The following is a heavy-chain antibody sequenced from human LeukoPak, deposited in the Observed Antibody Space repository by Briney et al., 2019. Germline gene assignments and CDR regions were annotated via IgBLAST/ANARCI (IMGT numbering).Heavy chain of an antibody. Sequence: SETLSLTCTVSGGSISSYYWSWIRQPPGKGLEWIGYIYYSGSTNYNPSLKSRVTISVDTSKNQFSLKLSSVTAADTAVYYCARHGAAAAGQYYFDYWGQGTLVTVSS. V-gene: IGHV4-59*01. D-gene: IGHD6-13*01. CDR2: IYYSGST. CDR3: ARHGAAAAGQYYFDY. J-gene: IGHJ4*02. CDR1: GGSISSYY.